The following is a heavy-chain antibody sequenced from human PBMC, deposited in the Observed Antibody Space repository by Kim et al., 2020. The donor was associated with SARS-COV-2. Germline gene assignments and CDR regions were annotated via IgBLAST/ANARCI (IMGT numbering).Heavy chain of an antibody. J-gene: IGHJ4*02. Sequence: SETLSLTCTVSGGSISSGGYYWSWIRQHPGKGLEWIGYIYYSGSTYYNPSLKSRVTISVDTSKNQFSLKLSSVTAADTAVYYCARYSGKSPLFDYWGQGTLVTVSS. CDR1: GGSISSGGYY. V-gene: IGHV4-31*03. CDR3: ARYSGKSPLFDY. CDR2: IYYSGST. D-gene: IGHD5-18*01.